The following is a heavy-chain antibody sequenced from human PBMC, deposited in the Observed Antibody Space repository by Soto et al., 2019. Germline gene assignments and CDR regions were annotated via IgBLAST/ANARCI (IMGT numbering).Heavy chain of an antibody. CDR3: ARDGREQLIYYYYGMDV. Sequence: GGSLRLSCAASGFTFSSYAMHWVRQAPGKGLEWVAVISYDGSNKYYADSVKGRFTISRDNSKNTLYLQMNSLRAEDTAVYYCARDGREQLIYYYYGMDVWGQGTTVTVSS. J-gene: IGHJ6*02. D-gene: IGHD1-1*01. CDR1: GFTFSSYA. CDR2: ISYDGSNK. V-gene: IGHV3-30-3*01.